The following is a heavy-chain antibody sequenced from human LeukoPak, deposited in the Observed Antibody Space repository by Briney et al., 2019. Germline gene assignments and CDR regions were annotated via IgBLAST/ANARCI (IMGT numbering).Heavy chain of an antibody. CDR1: GYSFTSYW. J-gene: IGHJ4*02. Sequence: GESLKISCKGSGYSFTSYWIGWVRQMPGKGLEWMGIIYPGDSDTRYSPSFQGQVTISADKSSSTAYLQWSSLKASDSAIYYCARPKDTSMVPFDYWGQGTLVTVSS. CDR2: IYPGDSDT. V-gene: IGHV5-51*01. CDR3: ARPKDTSMVPFDY. D-gene: IGHD5-18*01.